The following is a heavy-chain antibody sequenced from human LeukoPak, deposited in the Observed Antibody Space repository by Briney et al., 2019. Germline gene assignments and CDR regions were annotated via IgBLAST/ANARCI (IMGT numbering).Heavy chain of an antibody. CDR1: GFTFSSYW. J-gene: IGHJ4*02. CDR2: IKGDGSST. Sequence: GGSLRLSCAASGFTFSSYWMHWVRHTLGKGLVWVSRIKGDGSSTSYADSVKGRFTISRDNAKNTLYLQMNSLRAEDTAVYYCARDGYSFGHDFDYWGQGTLSPSPQ. V-gene: IGHV3-74*01. CDR3: ARDGYSFGHDFDY. D-gene: IGHD5-18*01.